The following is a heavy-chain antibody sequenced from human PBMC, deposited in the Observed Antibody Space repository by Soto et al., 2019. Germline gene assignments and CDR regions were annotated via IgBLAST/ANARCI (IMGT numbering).Heavy chain of an antibody. CDR3: ARGILSSGYYYVGPWFDP. CDR1: GFTFSSYA. V-gene: IGHV3-30-3*01. Sequence: QVQLVESGGGVVQPGRSLRLSCAASGFTFSSYAMHWVRQAPGKGLEWVAVISYDGSNKYYADSVKGRFTISRDNSKNTLYLQMNSLRAEDTAVYYCARGILSSGYYYVGPWFDPWGQGTLVTVSS. J-gene: IGHJ5*02. CDR2: ISYDGSNK. D-gene: IGHD3-22*01.